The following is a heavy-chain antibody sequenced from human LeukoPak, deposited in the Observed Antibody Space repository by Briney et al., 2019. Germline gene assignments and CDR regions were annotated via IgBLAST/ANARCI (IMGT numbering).Heavy chain of an antibody. V-gene: IGHV4-34*01. Sequence: PSETLSLTCAVYGGSFSGYYWSWIRQPPGKGLERIGEINHSGSTNYNPSLKSRVTISVDTSKNQFSLKLSSVTAADTAVYYCALRGDGSGSYYHPFDYWGQGTLVTVSS. CDR3: ALRGDGSGSYYHPFDY. J-gene: IGHJ4*02. CDR2: INHSGST. D-gene: IGHD3-10*01. CDR1: GGSFSGYY.